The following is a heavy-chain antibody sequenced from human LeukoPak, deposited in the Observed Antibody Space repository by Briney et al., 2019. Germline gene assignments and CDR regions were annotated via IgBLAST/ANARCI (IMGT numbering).Heavy chain of an antibody. CDR2: INWNGGST. CDR3: ARSTMVRGVILTPYCYMDV. V-gene: IGHV3-20*01. CDR1: GFHFSKYD. D-gene: IGHD3-10*01. Sequence: GGSLRLSCAASGFHFSKYDMSWVRQAPGKGLEWVSGINWNGGSTGYADSAKGRFTISRDNAKNSLYLQMNSLRAEDTALYHCARSTMVRGVILTPYCYMDVWGKGTTVTISS. J-gene: IGHJ6*03.